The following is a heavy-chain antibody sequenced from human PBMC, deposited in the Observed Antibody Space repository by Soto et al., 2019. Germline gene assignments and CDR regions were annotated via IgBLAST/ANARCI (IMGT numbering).Heavy chain of an antibody. D-gene: IGHD4-4*01. CDR2: ISRKPNRTSFYI. CDR3: ARVLHEYSNKPYFPDN. CDR1: GFSFASYS. J-gene: IGHJ4*02. Sequence: PGGSLTLSCAVSGFSFASYSMNWLRQAPGKGLEWVSSISRKPNRTSFYIHYADPVKRRFTISSENTKNTLYPQKKALRAEDTGVYYYARVLHEYSNKPYFPDNWGRGTQVTVSS. V-gene: IGHV3-21*01.